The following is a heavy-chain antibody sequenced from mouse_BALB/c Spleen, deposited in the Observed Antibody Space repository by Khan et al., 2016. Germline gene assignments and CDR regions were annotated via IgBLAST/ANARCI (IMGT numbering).Heavy chain of an antibody. CDR2: INPYNGDT. Sequence: VQLQQPGPELVKPGASVKISCKASGYSFTGYFMNWVKQSHGKSLEWIGRINPYNGDTFYNQKFKGRATLTVDKSSSTAHMELLSLTSEDSAVYYCGRGDYRYADAMDYWGQGTSLTVSS. CDR1: GYSFTGYF. J-gene: IGHJ4*01. D-gene: IGHD2-14*01. CDR3: GRGDYRYADAMDY. V-gene: IGHV1-37*01.